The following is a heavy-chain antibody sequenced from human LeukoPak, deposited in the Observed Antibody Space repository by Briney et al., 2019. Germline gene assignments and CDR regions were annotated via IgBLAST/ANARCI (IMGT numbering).Heavy chain of an antibody. V-gene: IGHV1-2*02. CDR2: INPNSGST. J-gene: IGHJ6*02. D-gene: IGHD5-12*01. CDR1: GYTFTGYY. CDR3: ARMGAATIPYYYYYGMDV. Sequence: GASVKVSCKASGYTFTGYYMHWVRQAPGQGLEWMGWINPNSGSTNYAQKFQGRVTMTRDTSISTAYMELSRLRSDDTAVYYCARMGAATIPYYYYYGMDVWGQGTTVTVSS.